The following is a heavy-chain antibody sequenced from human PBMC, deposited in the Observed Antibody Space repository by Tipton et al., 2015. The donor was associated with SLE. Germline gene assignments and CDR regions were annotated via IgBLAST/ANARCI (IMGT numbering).Heavy chain of an antibody. CDR3: AVNVVVKVQVDY. D-gene: IGHD2-21*01. J-gene: IGHJ4*02. CDR1: GASISRGPYH. V-gene: IGHV4-39*02. CDR2: IYYSGSA. Sequence: TLSLTCTVSGASISRGPYHWGWLRQTPGKGLEWIGNIYYSGSAYYSRSLKSRVTISVDTSKNHFSLKLSSVTAADTAVYYCAVNVVVKVQVDYWGQGALVTVSS.